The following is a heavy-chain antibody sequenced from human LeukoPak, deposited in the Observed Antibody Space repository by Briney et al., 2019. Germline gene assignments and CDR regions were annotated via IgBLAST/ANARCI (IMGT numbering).Heavy chain of an antibody. J-gene: IGHJ4*02. D-gene: IGHD2-21*02. CDR3: AKSHGYVVVTAIQNY. Sequence: GGSLRLSCVASGFTFSNYWMSWVRQVPGKGLEWVSAISGSGGSTYYADSVKGRFTISRDNSKNTLYLQMNSLRAEDTAVYYCAKSHGYVVVTAIQNYWGQGTLVTVSS. CDR1: GFTFSNYW. V-gene: IGHV3-23*01. CDR2: ISGSGGST.